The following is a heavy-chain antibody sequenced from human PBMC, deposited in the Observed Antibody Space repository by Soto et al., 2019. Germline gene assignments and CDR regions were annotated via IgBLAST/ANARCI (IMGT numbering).Heavy chain of an antibody. V-gene: IGHV1-8*01. D-gene: IGHD3-16*01. Sequence: ASVKVSCKASGYTFTNYDIHWVRQATGQGLEWMGWMNPDSGNTGQSKRFQGRVTMTRDTSVSTAYMEMSSLRSEDTAVYYCARGRFRRTWFDPWGQGTLVTSPQ. CDR1: GYTFTNYD. J-gene: IGHJ5*02. CDR2: MNPDSGNT. CDR3: ARGRFRRTWFDP.